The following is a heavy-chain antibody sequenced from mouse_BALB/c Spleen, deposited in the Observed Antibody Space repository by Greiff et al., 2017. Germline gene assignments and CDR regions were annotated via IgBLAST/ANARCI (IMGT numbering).Heavy chain of an antibody. D-gene: IGHD1-1*01. Sequence: QVQLQQPGAELVKPGASVKLSCKASGYTFTSYWMHWVKQRPGQGLEWIGEINPSNGRTNYNEKFKSKATLTVDKSSSTAYMQLSSLTSEDSAVYYCASYGSGRFAYWGQGTLVTVSA. CDR3: ASYGSGRFAY. J-gene: IGHJ3*01. CDR2: INPSNGRT. V-gene: IGHV1S81*02. CDR1: GYTFTSYW.